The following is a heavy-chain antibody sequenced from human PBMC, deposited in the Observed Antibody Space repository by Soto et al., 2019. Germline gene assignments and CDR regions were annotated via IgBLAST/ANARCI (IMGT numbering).Heavy chain of an antibody. V-gene: IGHV3-21*01. CDR3: ARVHYYDSSGFYL. D-gene: IGHD3-22*01. Sequence: GGSLRLSCTASGFTFSSYSMNWVRQAPGKGLEWVSSISSSSSYIYYGDSVKGRFTISRDNAKNSLYLQMNSLRAEDTATYYCARVHYYDSSGFYLWGQGTLVTVSS. J-gene: IGHJ4*02. CDR2: ISSSSSYI. CDR1: GFTFSSYS.